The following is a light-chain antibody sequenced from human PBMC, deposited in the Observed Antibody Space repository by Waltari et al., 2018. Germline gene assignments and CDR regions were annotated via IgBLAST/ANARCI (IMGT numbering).Light chain of an antibody. Sequence: GGTQATLSMSVTPGQAASMSCKSSESLLRSDGKTYVYWYLHKPGQPPRLLIYEASRRFAGVPDRFSGSGSGTDFTLRISRVEAEDVGVYYCMQTLRLPSFSFGGGTRVEIK. CDR3: MQTLRLPSFS. CDR2: EAS. CDR1: ESLLRSDGKTY. V-gene: IGKV2D-29*01. J-gene: IGKJ4*01.